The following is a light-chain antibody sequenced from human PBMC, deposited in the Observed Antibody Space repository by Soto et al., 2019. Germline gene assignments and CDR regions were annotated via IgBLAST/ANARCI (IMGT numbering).Light chain of an antibody. J-gene: IGKJ5*01. Sequence: EIVLTQSPGTLSLSPGERATLSCRASQSVSSSYLGWYQQKPGQAPRLLIYGASSRASGIPDRFSGSGSGTDFILTINRLEPEDFAVYYCQLYGSSPPITFGQGTRLEIK. V-gene: IGKV3-20*01. CDR2: GAS. CDR1: QSVSSSY. CDR3: QLYGSSPPIT.